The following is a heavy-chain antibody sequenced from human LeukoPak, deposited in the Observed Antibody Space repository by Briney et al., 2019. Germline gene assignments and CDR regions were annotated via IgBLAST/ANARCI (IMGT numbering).Heavy chain of an antibody. V-gene: IGHV3-30*04. CDR3: ARADCSGGSCRNDY. CDR1: GFTFSSYA. D-gene: IGHD2-15*01. J-gene: IGHJ4*02. Sequence: GGSLRLSCAAPGFTFSSYAMHWVRQAPGKGLEWVAVISYDGSNKYYADSVKGRFTISRDNSKNTLYLQMNSLRAEDTAVYYCARADCSGGSCRNDYWGQGTLVTVSS. CDR2: ISYDGSNK.